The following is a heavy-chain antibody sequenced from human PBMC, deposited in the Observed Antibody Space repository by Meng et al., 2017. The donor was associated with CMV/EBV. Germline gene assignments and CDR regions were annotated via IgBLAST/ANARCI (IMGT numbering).Heavy chain of an antibody. D-gene: IGHD2-2*01. Sequence: ASAKVSCKASGYTFTGYYMHWVRQAPGQGLEWMGWINPNSGGTNCAQKFQGRVTMTRDTSISTAYMELSRLKSDDTAVYYCARVPPSPLCFDYWGQGTLVTVSS. CDR1: GYTFTGYY. V-gene: IGHV1-2*02. CDR2: INPNSGGT. J-gene: IGHJ4*02. CDR3: ARVPPSPLCFDY.